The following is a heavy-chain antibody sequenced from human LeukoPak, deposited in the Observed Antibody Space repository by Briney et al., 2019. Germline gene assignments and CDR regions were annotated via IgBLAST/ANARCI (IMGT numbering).Heavy chain of an antibody. V-gene: IGHV3-53*04. J-gene: IGHJ4*02. CDR1: GFTVSGNY. CDR3: ARDLYGGYLGLDY. CDR2: IYSGGSI. D-gene: IGHD5-12*01. Sequence: GGSLRLSCAASGFTVSGNYMSWVRQAPGKGLEWVSVIYSGGSIYYADSVKGRFTISRHNSKNTLYLQMNSLRAEDTAVYHCARDLYGGYLGLDYWGQGTLVTVSS.